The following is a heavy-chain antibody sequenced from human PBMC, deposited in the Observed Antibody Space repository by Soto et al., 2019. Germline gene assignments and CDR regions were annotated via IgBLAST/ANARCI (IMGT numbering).Heavy chain of an antibody. D-gene: IGHD2-2*02. V-gene: IGHV1-3*01. Sequence: VASVKVSCKASGYTFTSYAMHWVRQAPGQRLEWMGWINAGNGNTKYSQKFQGRVTITRDTSASTAYMELSSLRSEDTAVYYCASVSYCSRTSCYTPFDYWGQGTLVTASA. CDR1: GYTFTSYA. CDR3: ASVSYCSRTSCYTPFDY. J-gene: IGHJ4*02. CDR2: INAGNGNT.